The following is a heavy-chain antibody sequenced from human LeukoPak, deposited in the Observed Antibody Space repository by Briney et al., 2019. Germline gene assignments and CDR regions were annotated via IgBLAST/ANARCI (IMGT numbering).Heavy chain of an antibody. Sequence: GGSLRLSCAASGFTFSTYAMNWVRQAPGKGLEWVSVIFGNGGGIHYADSVKGRFTISRDNAKNTLYLQMNSLRAEDSAVYYCAKDRIPDGKYSIDFWGQGTPVTVSS. CDR3: AKDRIPDGKYSIDF. CDR1: GFTFSTYA. CDR2: IFGNGGGI. J-gene: IGHJ4*02. D-gene: IGHD2/OR15-2a*01. V-gene: IGHV3-23*01.